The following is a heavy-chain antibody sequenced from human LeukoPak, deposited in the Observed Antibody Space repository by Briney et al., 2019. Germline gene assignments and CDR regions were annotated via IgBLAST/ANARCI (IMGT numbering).Heavy chain of an antibody. J-gene: IGHJ4*02. D-gene: IGHD3-22*01. V-gene: IGHV3-30*04. CDR2: ISYDGSDK. Sequence: TGGSLRLSRAASGFTFSSNAMHWVRQAPGKGLEWVAVISYDGSDKNYADSVKGRFTISRDNSKSTLCLQMDSLRTEDTAVYYCARDPYYFDSSGYADYWGQGTLVTVSS. CDR3: ARDPYYFDSSGYADY. CDR1: GFTFSSNA.